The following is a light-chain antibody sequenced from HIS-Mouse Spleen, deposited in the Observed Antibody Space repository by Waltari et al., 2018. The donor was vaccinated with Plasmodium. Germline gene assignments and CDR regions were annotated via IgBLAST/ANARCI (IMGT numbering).Light chain of an antibody. V-gene: IGKV3-11*01. Sequence: EIVLTQSPATLSLSRGERATLSCSASQSVSSYLAWYQQKPGQAPRLPIYDASNRATGIPARFSGSGSGTDFTLTISSLEPEDFAVYYCQQRSNWPRVLTFGGGTKVEIK. J-gene: IGKJ4*01. CDR3: QQRSNWPRVLT. CDR1: QSVSSY. CDR2: DAS.